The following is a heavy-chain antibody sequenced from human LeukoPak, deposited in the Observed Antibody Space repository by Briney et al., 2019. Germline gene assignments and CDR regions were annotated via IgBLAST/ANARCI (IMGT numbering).Heavy chain of an antibody. Sequence: SETLSLTCTVSGGSISSSSYYWGWIRQPPGKGLEWIGSIYYSGSTYYNPSLKSRVTISVDTSKNQFSLKLSSVTAADTAVYYCAKGGIAVAGTWFDPWGQGTLVTVSS. J-gene: IGHJ5*02. D-gene: IGHD6-19*01. CDR1: GGSISSSSYY. CDR3: AKGGIAVAGTWFDP. V-gene: IGHV4-39*01. CDR2: IYYSGST.